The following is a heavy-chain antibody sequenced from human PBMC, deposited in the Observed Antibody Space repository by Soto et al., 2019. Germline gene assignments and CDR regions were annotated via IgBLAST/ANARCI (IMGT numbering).Heavy chain of an antibody. J-gene: IGHJ6*03. CDR2: MNPNSGNT. D-gene: IGHD3-3*01. Sequence: ASVKVSCKASGYTFTSYDINWVRQATGQGLEWMGWMNPNSGNTGYAQKFQGRVTMTRNTSISTAYMELSSLRSEDTAVYYCARARKDNVLRFLEWSDYYYYMDVWGKGTTVTVSS. V-gene: IGHV1-8*01. CDR3: ARARKDNVLRFLEWSDYYYYMDV. CDR1: GYTFTSYD.